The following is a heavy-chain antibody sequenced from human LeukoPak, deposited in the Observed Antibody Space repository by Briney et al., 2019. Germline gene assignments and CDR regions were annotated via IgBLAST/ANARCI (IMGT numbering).Heavy chain of an antibody. J-gene: IGHJ4*02. D-gene: IGHD5-12*01. CDR3: TTKVIRGNSGDDYDD. V-gene: IGHV3-30*03. Sequence: GGSLRLSCAASGVTFRSYGMHWVRQAPGKGLEWVALISSDGIDKLYGDSVKGRFTISRDDSKSTLYLQMNSLRVEDTAVYYCTTKVIRGNSGDDYDDWGQGTLVTVSS. CDR1: GVTFRSYG. CDR2: ISSDGIDK.